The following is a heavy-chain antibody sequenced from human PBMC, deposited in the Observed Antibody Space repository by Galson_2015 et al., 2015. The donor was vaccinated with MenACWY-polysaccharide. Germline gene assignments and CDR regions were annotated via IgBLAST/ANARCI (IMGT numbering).Heavy chain of an antibody. CDR3: ARLRGLGGQFYCDF. J-gene: IGHJ4*02. V-gene: IGHV5-51*03. Sequence: QSGAEVKKPGESLKISCKASGYIFNNYWIGWVRQMPDKGLERMGRIFPDNSDPRYSPSFQGQVTVSVDKSTSTAYLHLSGLKASDTGMYYCARLRGLGGQFYCDFWGQGSLVTVSS. CDR2: IFPDNSDP. D-gene: IGHD4-23*01. CDR1: GYIFNNYW.